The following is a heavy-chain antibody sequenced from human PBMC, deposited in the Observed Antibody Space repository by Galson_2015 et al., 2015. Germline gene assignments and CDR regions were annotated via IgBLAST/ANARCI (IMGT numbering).Heavy chain of an antibody. V-gene: IGHV1-69*01. Sequence: SCKASGGTFSSYAISWVRQAPGHGLEWMGGIIPIFGTANYAQKFQGRVTITADESTSTAYMELSSLRSEDSAVYYCARGSGSSGPLPGGYWGQGTLVTVSS. CDR2: IIPIFGTA. CDR3: ARGSGSSGPLPGGY. J-gene: IGHJ4*02. D-gene: IGHD3-22*01. CDR1: GGTFSSYA.